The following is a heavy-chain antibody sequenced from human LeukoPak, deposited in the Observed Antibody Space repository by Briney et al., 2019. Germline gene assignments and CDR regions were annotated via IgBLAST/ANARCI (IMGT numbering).Heavy chain of an antibody. CDR2: ISSSSTTI. CDR3: ARDRYCGGDCYSNAFDI. J-gene: IGHJ3*02. V-gene: IGHV3-48*02. CDR1: GFTFSSYS. Sequence: TGGSLRLSCAASGFTFSSYSMNWVRQAPGKGLEWVSYISSSSTTIYYADSLKGRFTISRDNGKNSLYLQMNSLRDEDTAVYYCARDRYCGGDCYSNAFDIWGQGTMVTVSS. D-gene: IGHD2-21*02.